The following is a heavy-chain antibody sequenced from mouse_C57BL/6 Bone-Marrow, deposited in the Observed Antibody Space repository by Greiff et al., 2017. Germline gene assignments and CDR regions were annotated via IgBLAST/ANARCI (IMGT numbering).Heavy chain of an antibody. V-gene: IGHV1-81*01. CDR2: IYPRSGNT. CDR3: ARKDSCGEYFDV. D-gene: IGHD2-12*01. J-gene: IGHJ1*03. CDR1: GYTFTSYG. Sequence: QVQLQQSGAELARPGASVKLSCKASGYTFTSYGISWVKQRTGQGLEWIGEIYPRSGNTYYNEKFKGKATLTADKSSSTAYMELHSLTSEDSAVYFCARKDSCGEYFDVGGTGTTVTVSS.